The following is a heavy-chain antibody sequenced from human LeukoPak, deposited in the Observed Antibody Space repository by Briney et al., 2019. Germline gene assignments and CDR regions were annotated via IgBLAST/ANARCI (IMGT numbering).Heavy chain of an antibody. D-gene: IGHD3-9*01. CDR3: ARRGGILTGNNWFDP. J-gene: IGHJ5*02. CDR2: IYPGDSDT. Sequence: GESLRISCKGSGYSFTSYWIGWVRQMPGKGLEWMGIIYPGDSDTRYSPSFQGQVTISADKSISTAYLQWSSLKASDTAMYYCARRGGILTGNNWFDPWGQGTLVTVSS. V-gene: IGHV5-51*01. CDR1: GYSFTSYW.